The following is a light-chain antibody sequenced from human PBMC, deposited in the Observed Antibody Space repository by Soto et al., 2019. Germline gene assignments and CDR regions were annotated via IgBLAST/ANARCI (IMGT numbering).Light chain of an antibody. CDR2: GPS. Sequence: EIVMTQSPATLSVSPGERATLSCRASQSVSSNLAWYQQKPGQAPRLLIYGPSTRATGIPARFSGSGSGTEFTLTISSLQSEDFAVYYCQQYNNWPSGTFGQGTKVEIK. CDR3: QQYNNWPSGT. J-gene: IGKJ1*01. CDR1: QSVSSN. V-gene: IGKV3-15*01.